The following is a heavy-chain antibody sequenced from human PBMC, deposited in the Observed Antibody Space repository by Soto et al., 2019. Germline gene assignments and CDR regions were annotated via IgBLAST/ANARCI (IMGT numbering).Heavy chain of an antibody. D-gene: IGHD2-2*02. CDR2: ISYDGSNK. J-gene: IGHJ6*02. V-gene: IGHV3-30*18. CDR1: GFTFSSYG. Sequence: GGSLRLSCAASGFTFSSYGMHWVRQAPGKGLEWVAVISYDGSNKYYADSVKGRFTISRDNSKNTLYLQMNSLRAEDTAVYYCAKEVCSSTSCYKHYYYGMDVWGQGTTVTVSS. CDR3: AKEVCSSTSCYKHYYYGMDV.